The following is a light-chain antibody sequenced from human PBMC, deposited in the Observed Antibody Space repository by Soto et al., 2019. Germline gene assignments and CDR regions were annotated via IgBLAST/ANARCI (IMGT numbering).Light chain of an antibody. V-gene: IGLV1-47*01. CDR1: SSNIGSNY. J-gene: IGLJ2*01. Sequence: QSVLTQPPSASGTPGQRVNISCSGSSSNIGSNYVYWYRQFPGTAPKLLIQRNNQRPSGVPARFSGSKSGTSASLAISGLQSEDEADYYCEAWDADLGGPFFGGGTKLTVL. CDR3: EAWDADLGGPF. CDR2: RNN.